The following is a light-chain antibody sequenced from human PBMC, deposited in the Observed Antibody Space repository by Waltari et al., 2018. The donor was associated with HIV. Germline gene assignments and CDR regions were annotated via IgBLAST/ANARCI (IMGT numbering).Light chain of an antibody. Sequence: QSVLTQPPSASGTPGQRVTIPCSGSSSNIGSNSVYWYQQLPGTAPKLLLYRNNQRPSGVPDRFSGSKSGTSASLAISGLRSEDEADYYCSSYTSSSPYVFGTGTKVTVL. CDR2: RNN. CDR3: SSYTSSSPYV. CDR1: SSNIGSNS. J-gene: IGLJ1*01. V-gene: IGLV1-47*01.